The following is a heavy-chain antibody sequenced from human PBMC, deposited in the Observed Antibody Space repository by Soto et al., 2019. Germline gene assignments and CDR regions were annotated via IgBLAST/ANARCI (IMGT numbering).Heavy chain of an antibody. D-gene: IGHD6-13*01. CDR2: IWYDGSNK. CDR1: GFTFSSYG. J-gene: IGHJ6*02. Sequence: GGSLRLSCAASGFTFSSYGMHWVRQSPGKGLEWVAVIWYDGSNKYYADSVRGRFTIFRDNSKNTLYLQMNSLRAEDTAVFYCARDFTATAGIGNYYYYGMDVWGQGTTVTVSS. CDR3: ARDFTATAGIGNYYYYGMDV. V-gene: IGHV3-33*01.